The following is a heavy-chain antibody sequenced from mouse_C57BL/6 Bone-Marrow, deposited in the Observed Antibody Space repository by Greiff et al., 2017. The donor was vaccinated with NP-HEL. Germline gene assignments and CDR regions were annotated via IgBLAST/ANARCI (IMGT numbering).Heavy chain of an antibody. D-gene: IGHD2-2*01. Sequence: QVHVKQSGAELVRPGTSVKVSCKASGYAFTNYLIEWVKQRPGQGLEWIGVINPGSGGTNYNEKFKGKATLTADKSSSTAYMQLSSLTSEDSAVYFCARSAPYGYDGRLDYWGQGTTLTVSS. CDR1: GYAFTNYL. CDR3: ARSAPYGYDGRLDY. J-gene: IGHJ2*01. CDR2: INPGSGGT. V-gene: IGHV1-54*01.